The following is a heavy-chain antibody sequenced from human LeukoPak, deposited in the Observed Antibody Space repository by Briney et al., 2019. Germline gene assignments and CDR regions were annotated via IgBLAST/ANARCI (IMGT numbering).Heavy chain of an antibody. Sequence: GGSLRLSCAASGFTFSSYSMNWVRQAPGKGLEWVSSISSSSSYIYYADSVKGRFTISRDNSKNTLYLQMNSLRAEDTAVYYCARHDSSGHAFDIWGQGTMVTVSS. J-gene: IGHJ3*02. CDR1: GFTFSSYS. V-gene: IGHV3-21*01. D-gene: IGHD3-22*01. CDR3: ARHDSSGHAFDI. CDR2: ISSSSSYI.